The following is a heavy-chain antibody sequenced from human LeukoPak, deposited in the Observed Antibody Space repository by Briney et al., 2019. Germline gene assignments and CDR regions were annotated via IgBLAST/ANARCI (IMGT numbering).Heavy chain of an antibody. CDR1: GGSISSGGYY. CDR3: ARDRVCGSTSCYMTNWFDP. J-gene: IGHJ5*02. Sequence: SETLSLTCTVSGGSISSGGYYWSWIRQHPGKGLEWIGYIYYSGSTYYNPSLKSRVTISVDTSKNQFSLKLSSVTAADTAVYYCARDRVCGSTSCYMTNWFDPWGQGTLVTVSS. V-gene: IGHV4-31*03. D-gene: IGHD2-2*02. CDR2: IYYSGST.